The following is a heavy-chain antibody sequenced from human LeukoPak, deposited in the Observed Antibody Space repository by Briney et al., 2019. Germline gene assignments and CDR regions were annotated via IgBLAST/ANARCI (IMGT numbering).Heavy chain of an antibody. Sequence: QTSETLSLTCTVSGGSISSYYWSWIRQPPGKGLEWIGYIYYSGSTNYNPSLKSRVTISVDTSKNQFSLKLSSVTAADTAVYYCARGLGTMVRGTPYYMDVWGKGTTVTISS. CDR2: IYYSGST. J-gene: IGHJ6*03. CDR3: ARGLGTMVRGTPYYMDV. D-gene: IGHD3-10*01. V-gene: IGHV4-59*01. CDR1: GGSISSYY.